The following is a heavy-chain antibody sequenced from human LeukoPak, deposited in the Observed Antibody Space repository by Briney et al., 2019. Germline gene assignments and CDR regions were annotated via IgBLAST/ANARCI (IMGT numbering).Heavy chain of an antibody. CDR3: AKSMDITHLGYYYYYMDV. J-gene: IGHJ6*03. CDR1: GFTFSSYA. V-gene: IGHV3-23*01. Sequence: PGGSLRLPCAASGFTFSSYAMSWVRQAPGKGLEWVSAISGSGGSTYYADSVKGRFTISRDNSKNTLYLQMNSLRAEDTAVYYCAKSMDITHLGYYYYYMDVWGKGTTVTVSS. CDR2: ISGSGGST. D-gene: IGHD2/OR15-2a*01.